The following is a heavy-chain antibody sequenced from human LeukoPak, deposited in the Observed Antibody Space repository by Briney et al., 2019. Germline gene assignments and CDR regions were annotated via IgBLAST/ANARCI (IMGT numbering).Heavy chain of an antibody. V-gene: IGHV4-34*01. CDR2: INHSGST. CDR1: GGSFSGDY. CDR3: ARGTGYSYGLYYFDY. J-gene: IGHJ4*02. D-gene: IGHD5-18*01. Sequence: SETLSLTCAVYGGSFSGDYWSWIRQPPGKGLEWIGEINHSGSTNYNPSLKSRVTISVDTSKNQFSLKLSSVTAADTAVYYCARGTGYSYGLYYFDYWGQGTLVTVSS.